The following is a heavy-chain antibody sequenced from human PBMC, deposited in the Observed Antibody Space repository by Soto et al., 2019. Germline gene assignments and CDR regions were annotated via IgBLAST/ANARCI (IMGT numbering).Heavy chain of an antibody. CDR3: AKSKSSSWYGMDV. CDR2: ISDSGGST. V-gene: IGHV3-23*01. J-gene: IGHJ6*02. Sequence: VGSLRLSCAASGFIFSSYAMSWVRQAPGKGLEWVSTISDSGGSTYYADSVKGRFTISRDNSKNTLYLQMNSLRPEDTAVYYCAKSKSSSWYGMDVWGQGTTVTVSS. D-gene: IGHD6-13*01. CDR1: GFIFSSYA.